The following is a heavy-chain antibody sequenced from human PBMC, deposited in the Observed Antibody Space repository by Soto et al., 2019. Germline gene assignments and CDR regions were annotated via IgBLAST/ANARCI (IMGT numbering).Heavy chain of an antibody. Sequence: SETLSLTCTVSGGSIISGGYYWSWIRQHPGEGREWIGYIYYSGSTYYSPSLKSRVTISVDTSKNQFSLKLSSVTAAATAVYYCARGSDSSRWYYFDYWGQGTLVTVSS. D-gene: IGHD6-13*01. J-gene: IGHJ4*02. CDR3: ARGSDSSRWYYFDY. V-gene: IGHV4-31*03. CDR1: GGSIISGGYY. CDR2: IYYSGST.